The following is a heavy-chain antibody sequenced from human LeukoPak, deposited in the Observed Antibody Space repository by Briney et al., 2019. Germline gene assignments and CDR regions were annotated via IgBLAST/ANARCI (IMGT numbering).Heavy chain of an antibody. CDR1: GYTFTSYY. CDR2: INPSGGST. Sequence: ASVKVSCKASGYTFTSYYMHWVRQAPGQGLEWMGIINPSGGSTSYAQKFQGRVTMTRDMSTSTVYMELSSLRSEDTAVYYCARVRGLNWNYRGYFDYWGQGTLVTVSS. V-gene: IGHV1-46*01. CDR3: ARVRGLNWNYRGYFDY. D-gene: IGHD1-7*01. J-gene: IGHJ4*02.